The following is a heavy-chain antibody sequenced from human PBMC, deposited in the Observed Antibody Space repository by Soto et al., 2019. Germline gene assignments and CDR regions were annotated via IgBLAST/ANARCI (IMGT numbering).Heavy chain of an antibody. J-gene: IGHJ6*02. D-gene: IGHD6-6*01. Sequence: ASVKVSCKASGGTFSSYAISWVRQAPGQGLEWMGGIIPIFGTANYAQKFQGRVTITADESTSTAYMELSSLRSEDTAVYYCARAEYSSSRGFYYGMDVWGQGTTVTVSS. CDR2: IIPIFGTA. V-gene: IGHV1-69*13. CDR3: ARAEYSSSRGFYYGMDV. CDR1: GGTFSSYA.